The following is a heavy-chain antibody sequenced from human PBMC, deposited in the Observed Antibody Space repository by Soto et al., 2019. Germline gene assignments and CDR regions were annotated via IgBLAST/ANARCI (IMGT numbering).Heavy chain of an antibody. V-gene: IGHV3-30-3*01. D-gene: IGHD2-21*01. J-gene: IGHJ3*02. CDR3: ARAGERYAFDI. CDR2: ISYDGSNK. CDR1: GFTFSSYA. Sequence: QVQLVESGGGVVQPGRSLRLSCAASGFTFSSYAMHWVRQAPGKGLEWVAVISYDGSNKYYADSVKGRFTISRDNSKNTLDLQMNSLRVEDTAVYYCARAGERYAFDIWGQGTMVTVSP.